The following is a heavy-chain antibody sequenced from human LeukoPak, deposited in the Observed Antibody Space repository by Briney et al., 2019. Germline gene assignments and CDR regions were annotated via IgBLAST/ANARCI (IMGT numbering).Heavy chain of an antibody. CDR2: IYYSGST. J-gene: IGHJ5*02. CDR3: ASGYYDIVTGYYNALLDP. CDR1: GGSISSYY. V-gene: IGHV4-59*01. D-gene: IGHD3-9*01. Sequence: SETLSLTCTVSGGSISSYYWSWIRQPPGKGLEWIGYIYYSGSTNYNPSLKSRVTISVDTSKNQFSLKLSSVTAAVTAVYYGASGYYDIVTGYYNALLDPWGQGTLVTVSS.